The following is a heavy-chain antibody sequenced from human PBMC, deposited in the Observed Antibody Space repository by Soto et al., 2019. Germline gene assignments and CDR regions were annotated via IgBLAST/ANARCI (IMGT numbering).Heavy chain of an antibody. D-gene: IGHD6-19*01. CDR3: ARDGVAGSFDY. V-gene: IGHV3-48*01. CDR2: ISSSSSTI. CDR1: GFTFSSYS. J-gene: IGHJ4*02. Sequence: LRLSCADSGFTFSSYSMNWVRQAPGKGLEWVSYISSSSSTIYYADSVKGRFTISRDNAKNSLYLQMNSLRAEDTAVYYCARDGVAGSFDYWGQGTLVTVSS.